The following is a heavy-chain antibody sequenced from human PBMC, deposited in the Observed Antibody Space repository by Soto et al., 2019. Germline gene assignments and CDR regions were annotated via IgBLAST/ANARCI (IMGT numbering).Heavy chain of an antibody. CDR2: IWYDGSKK. CDR3: ARATYFYDSSGYSGYGLDV. CDR1: GFTFSSYG. Sequence: GGSLRLSCVASGFTFSSYGMHWVRQAPGKGLVWVAVIWYDGSKKYYADSVKGRFTISRDNSENTLYVQINSLRAEDTAVYYCARATYFYDSSGYSGYGLDVWGQGTTVTVSS. J-gene: IGHJ6*02. V-gene: IGHV3-33*01. D-gene: IGHD3-22*01.